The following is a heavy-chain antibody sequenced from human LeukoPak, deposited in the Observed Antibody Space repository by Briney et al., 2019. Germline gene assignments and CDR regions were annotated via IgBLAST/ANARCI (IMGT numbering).Heavy chain of an antibody. CDR2: IYYSWST. V-gene: IGHV4-39*01. J-gene: IGHJ5*02. CDR3: ARRVYSGSYYWFDP. D-gene: IGHD1-26*01. Sequence: SETLSLTCTVSGGSISSSSYYWGWLRQPPGKGLEWIGSIYYSWSTYYNPSLKSRVTISVDTSKNQFSLKLSSVTAADTAVYYCARRVYSGSYYWFDPWGQGTLVTVSS. CDR1: GGSISSSSYY.